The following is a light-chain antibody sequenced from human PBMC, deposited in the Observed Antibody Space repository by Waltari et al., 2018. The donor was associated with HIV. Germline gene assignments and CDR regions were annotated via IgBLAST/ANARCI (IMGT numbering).Light chain of an antibody. CDR3: HVWDTISDHVV. J-gene: IGLJ2*01. V-gene: IGLV3-21*04. CDR2: YNA. CDR1: KIGTKS. Sequence: SYVLTQPPSVSVAPGKTAQLTCVGNKIGTKSVTRYQQKPDQAPVLVIYYNADRPSGIPERFSGSNSGNTATLTINRVEAGDEADYYCHVWDTISDHVVFGGGSKLTVL.